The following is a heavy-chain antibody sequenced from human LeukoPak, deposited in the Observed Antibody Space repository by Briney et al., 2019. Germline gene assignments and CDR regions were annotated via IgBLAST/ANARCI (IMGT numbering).Heavy chain of an antibody. V-gene: IGHV3-23*01. CDR3: AKFLSDYYDSSGCDY. Sequence: GGSLRLSCAASGFTFSSYAMSWVRQAPGKGLEWVSAISGSGGSTYYADSVKGRFTISRDNSKNTLYLQMNSLRAEDTAVYYCAKFLSDYYDSSGCDYWGQGTLVTVSS. D-gene: IGHD3-22*01. CDR2: ISGSGGST. CDR1: GFTFSSYA. J-gene: IGHJ4*02.